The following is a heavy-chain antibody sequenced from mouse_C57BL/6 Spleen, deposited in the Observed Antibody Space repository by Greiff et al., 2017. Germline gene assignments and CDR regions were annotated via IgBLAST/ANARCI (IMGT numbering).Heavy chain of an antibody. CDR1: GFTFSSYA. V-gene: IGHV5-9-1*02. J-gene: IGHJ2*01. CDR2: ISSGGDYI. Sequence: EVKLVESGEGLVKPGGSLKLSCAASGFTFSSYAMSWVRQTPEKRLEWVAYISSGGDYIYYADTVKGRFTISRDNARNTLYRQMSSLKSEDTAMYYCTRDSSGYVPFDYWGQGTTLTVSS. D-gene: IGHD3-2*02. CDR3: TRDSSGYVPFDY.